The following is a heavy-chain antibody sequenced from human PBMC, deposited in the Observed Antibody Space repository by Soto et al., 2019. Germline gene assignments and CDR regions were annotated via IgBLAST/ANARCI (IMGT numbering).Heavy chain of an antibody. CDR2: ISYDGDNE. Sequence: PGGSLRLSCAASGFTFRNYAMHWVRQAPGKGLEWVATISYDGDNEYYTDSVKGPFTISRDNSKNTLYLQMNSLRPEDTAVYYCARPWGQLSTYYYGMDTWGQGTTVTVSS. CDR3: ARPWGQLSTYYYGMDT. J-gene: IGHJ6*02. CDR1: GFTFRNYA. V-gene: IGHV3-30-3*01. D-gene: IGHD3-16*01.